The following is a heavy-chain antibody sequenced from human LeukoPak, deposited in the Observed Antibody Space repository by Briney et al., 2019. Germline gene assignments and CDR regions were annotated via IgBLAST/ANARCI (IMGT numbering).Heavy chain of an antibody. D-gene: IGHD6-13*01. CDR2: ISSSGGNT. J-gene: IGHJ3*02. CDR1: GFTFNSFA. Sequence: GGSLRLSCAASGFTFNSFAMHWVRQAPGKGLEYVSGISSSGGNTYYADSVKGRFTISRDNSKNTVYLQMGSLRTDDMAIYYCARGKSYSSSLNDAFDIWGQGTMVTVSS. CDR3: ARGKSYSSSLNDAFDI. V-gene: IGHV3-64*02.